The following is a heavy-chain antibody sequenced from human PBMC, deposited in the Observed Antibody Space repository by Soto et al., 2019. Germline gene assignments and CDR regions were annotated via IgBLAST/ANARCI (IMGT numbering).Heavy chain of an antibody. CDR2: FYSSGSI. CDR1: GYSITAGGYY. D-gene: IGHD6-19*01. Sequence: SETLSLTCFVSGYSITAGGYYWSWIRHHPGKGLEWIGSFYSSGSIIYNPSLRSRVSISGDTSSNQFSMSLTSVTAADTARYYCARMYSSGSGWFHPWGQGTLVTVPQ. V-gene: IGHV4-31*03. J-gene: IGHJ5*02. CDR3: ARMYSSGSGWFHP.